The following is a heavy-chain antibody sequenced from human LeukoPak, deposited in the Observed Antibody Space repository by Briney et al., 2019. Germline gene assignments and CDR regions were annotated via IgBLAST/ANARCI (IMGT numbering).Heavy chain of an antibody. CDR3: AMEGKGYYGMDV. D-gene: IGHD3-3*01. J-gene: IGHJ6*02. CDR2: INHSGST. V-gene: IGHV4-4*02. CDR1: GGSIDITNY. Sequence: SGTLSLTCGASGGSIDITNYWSWVRQAPGKGLEWIGEINHSGSTNYNPSLKSRVTISVDTSKNQFSLKLSSVTAADTAVYYCAMEGKGYYGMDVWGQGTTVTVSS.